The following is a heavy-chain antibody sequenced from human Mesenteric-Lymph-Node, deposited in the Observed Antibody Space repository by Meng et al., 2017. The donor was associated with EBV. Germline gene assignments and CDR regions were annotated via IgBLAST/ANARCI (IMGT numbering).Heavy chain of an antibody. CDR1: GYTFYRYA. CDR3: ARASSSGPFDY. CDR2: INTNNGKP. J-gene: IGHJ4*02. Sequence: QVEVEQSGAELKKPGASVTVSCKASGYTFYRYAMNWVRQAPGQGLEWMGWINTNNGKPTYAQGLTGRFVFSLDTSVSTAYLQISSLKADDTAVYYCARASSSGPFDYWGQGTLVTVSS. V-gene: IGHV7-4-1*02. D-gene: IGHD3-10*01.